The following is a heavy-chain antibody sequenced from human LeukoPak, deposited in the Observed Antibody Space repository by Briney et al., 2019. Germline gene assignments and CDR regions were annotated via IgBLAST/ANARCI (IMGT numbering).Heavy chain of an antibody. J-gene: IGHJ5*02. V-gene: IGHV1-2*02. Sequence: ASVKVSCKASGYTFTGYYMHWVRQAPGQGLEWMGWINPNSGGTNYAQKFQGRVTITRNTSISTAYMELSSLRSEDTAVYYCARGRSSWSHNWFDPWGQGTLVTVSS. D-gene: IGHD6-13*01. CDR3: ARGRSSWSHNWFDP. CDR2: INPNSGGT. CDR1: GYTFTGYY.